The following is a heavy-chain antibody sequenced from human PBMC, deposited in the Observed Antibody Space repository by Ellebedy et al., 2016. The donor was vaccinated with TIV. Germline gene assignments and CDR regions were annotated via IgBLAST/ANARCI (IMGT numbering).Heavy chain of an antibody. J-gene: IGHJ6*02. CDR2: INPNSGGT. D-gene: IGHD6-19*01. V-gene: IGHV1-2*02. CDR1: GYTFTGYY. CDR3: ARAPYEAGPRRYYYYYGMDV. Sequence: AASVKVSCKASGYTFTGYYMHWVRQAPGQGLEWMGWINPNSGGTNYAQKFQGRVTMTRDTSISTAYMELSRLRSDDTAVYYCARAPYEAGPRRYYYYYGMDVWGQGTTVTVSS.